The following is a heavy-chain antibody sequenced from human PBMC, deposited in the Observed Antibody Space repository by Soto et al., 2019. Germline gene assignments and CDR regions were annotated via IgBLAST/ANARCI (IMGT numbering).Heavy chain of an antibody. D-gene: IGHD3-22*01. Sequence: ASVKVSCKASGYTFATYGITWVRQAPGQGLEWMGRINPYNEKTNYVQKLQGRVTMTIDTSTSTAYMEVRSLRSDDTAVYYCAKGDVYDRSGPPTLDYFDYWGQGTLVTVSS. V-gene: IGHV1-18*01. CDR3: AKGDVYDRSGPPTLDYFDY. CDR1: GYTFATYG. CDR2: INPYNEKT. J-gene: IGHJ4*02.